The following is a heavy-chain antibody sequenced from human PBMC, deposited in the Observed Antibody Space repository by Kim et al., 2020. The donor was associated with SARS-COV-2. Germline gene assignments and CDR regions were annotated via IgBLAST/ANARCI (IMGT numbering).Heavy chain of an antibody. CDR1: GDTLTIYH. J-gene: IGHJ2*01. V-gene: IGHV1-8*01. CDR2: INPNRGNS. CDR3: VGAIGRGSENWYFDV. D-gene: IGHD3-10*01. Sequence: ASVKVSCKAPGDTLTIYHINWVRQAAGQGLEWMGWINPNRGNSGYAQKLQGRFTMTRDTSISTVYMELSSLTYEDTAVYYCVGAIGRGSENWYFDVWGR.